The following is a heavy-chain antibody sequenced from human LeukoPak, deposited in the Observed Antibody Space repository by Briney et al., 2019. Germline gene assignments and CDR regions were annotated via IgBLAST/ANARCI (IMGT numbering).Heavy chain of an antibody. D-gene: IGHD1-7*01. Sequence: GGSLRLSCEASGFTFSRSWMPWVRQAPGEGLVWVSRINGDGSSTNYAESVKGRFTISRDNTKNTVYLQLSGLRDDDTAVYYCTRGAGAGVWNYVLDNWGQGTLVTVSS. J-gene: IGHJ4*02. V-gene: IGHV3-74*01. CDR3: TRGAGAGVWNYVLDN. CDR1: GFTFSRSW. CDR2: INGDGSST.